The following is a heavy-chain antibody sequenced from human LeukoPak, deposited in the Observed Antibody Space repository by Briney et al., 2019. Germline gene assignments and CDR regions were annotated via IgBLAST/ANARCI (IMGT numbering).Heavy chain of an antibody. CDR1: GFTFSSYA. CDR3: AKPKDLSYGDYWYDY. CDR2: ISGSGGCT. D-gene: IGHD4-17*01. V-gene: IGHV3-23*01. J-gene: IGHJ4*02. Sequence: GGSLRLSCAASGFTFSSYAMSWVRQAPGKGLEWVSAISGSGGCTYYADSVKGRFTISRDNSKNTLYLQMNSLRAEDTAVYYCAKPKDLSYGDYWYDYWGQGTLVTVSS.